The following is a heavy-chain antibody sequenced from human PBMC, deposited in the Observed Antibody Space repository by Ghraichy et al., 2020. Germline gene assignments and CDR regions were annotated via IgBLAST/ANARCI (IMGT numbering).Heavy chain of an antibody. CDR3: AVGSSGFLYFDY. D-gene: IGHD6-6*01. V-gene: IGHV5-51*01. Sequence: ESLNISCKGSGYSFANFWIAWVRQMPGKGLEWMGTIYPTDSDTTYSPSFQGQVTISVDTSISTAYLQWSSLKTSDTAMYYCAVGSSGFLYFDYWGQGTLVTVSS. J-gene: IGHJ4*02. CDR1: GYSFANFW. CDR2: IYPTDSDT.